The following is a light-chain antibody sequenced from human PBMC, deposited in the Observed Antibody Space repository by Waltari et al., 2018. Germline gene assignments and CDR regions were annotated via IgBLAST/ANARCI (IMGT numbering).Light chain of an antibody. CDR2: LNSDGSH. CDR3: QTWGTGIWV. J-gene: IGLJ3*02. V-gene: IGLV4-69*01. Sequence: QLVLTQSPSASASLGASVKLTCTLSSGHSSPAIAWHQQQPEKGPRYLMKLNSDGSHTKGDGIPDRFSGSSSGAERYLTISSLQSEDEADYYCQTWGTGIWVFGGGTKLTVL. CDR1: SGHSSPA.